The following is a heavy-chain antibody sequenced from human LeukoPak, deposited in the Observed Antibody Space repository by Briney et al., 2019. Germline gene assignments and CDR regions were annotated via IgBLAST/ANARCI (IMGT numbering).Heavy chain of an antibody. CDR2: ISGGGDIT. J-gene: IGHJ4*02. D-gene: IGHD2-21*02. V-gene: IGHV3-23*01. CDR1: GFTFSSSA. Sequence: GGSLRLSCAASGFTFSSSAMSWVRQTPGKGLEWVSAISGGGDITYYADSVTGRFTISRDNSKDTLFLQMHSLRPGDTAVYYCVREDTPATANYWGQGTLVTISS. CDR3: VREDTPATANY.